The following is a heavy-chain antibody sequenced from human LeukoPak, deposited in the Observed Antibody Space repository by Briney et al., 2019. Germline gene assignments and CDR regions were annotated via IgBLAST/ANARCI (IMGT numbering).Heavy chain of an antibody. CDR1: GFTFDDYA. CDR3: AKSNSVDYYYYMDV. J-gene: IGHJ6*03. V-gene: IGHV3-9*01. Sequence: GGSLRLSCAASGFTFDDYAMHWVRHAPGKGLEWVSGISWNGGSIGYADSVRGRFTISRDNAKNSLYLQMNSLRAEDTALYYCAKSNSVDYYYYMDVWGKGTTVTVSS. CDR2: ISWNGGSI. D-gene: IGHD3-10*01.